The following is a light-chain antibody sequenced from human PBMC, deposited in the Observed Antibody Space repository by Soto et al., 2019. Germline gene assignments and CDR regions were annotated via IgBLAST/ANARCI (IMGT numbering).Light chain of an antibody. J-gene: IGKJ5*01. Sequence: IVMTQSPATLSLSPGEIATLSRRASQSINSKLAWYQQKPGQAPRLLIYGASRRATGIPDRFSGSGSGTDFSLTISRLVHEDFAVFYCQHYGSSPLITFGRGTRLEIK. V-gene: IGKV3-20*01. CDR2: GAS. CDR3: QHYGSSPLIT. CDR1: QSINSK.